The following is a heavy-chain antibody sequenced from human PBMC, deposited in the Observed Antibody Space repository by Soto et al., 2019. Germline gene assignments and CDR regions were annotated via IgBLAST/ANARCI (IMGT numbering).Heavy chain of an antibody. D-gene: IGHD3-16*01. V-gene: IGHV1-69*01. J-gene: IGHJ4*02. CDR2: IIPVFGTT. CDR3: ARGGGPYVWFNEF. CDR1: GGLFSSFA. Sequence: QEQLVQSGPEVKKPGSSVKVSCKDSGGLFSSFAISWVRQAPGQGLEWLGGIIPVFGTTNYAEKFQDGVTITADESTNTAYMELSSLTSGDTAMYYCARGGGPYVWFNEFWGQGTLVTVSS.